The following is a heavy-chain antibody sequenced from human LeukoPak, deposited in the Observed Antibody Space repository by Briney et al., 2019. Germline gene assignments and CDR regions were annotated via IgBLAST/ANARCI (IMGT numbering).Heavy chain of an antibody. J-gene: IGHJ4*02. Sequence: GGSLRLSCAASGFTLSSYGMHWVRQAPGKGLEGVAVIWYDGSNKYYADSVKGRFTISRDNSKNTLYLQMNSLRAEDTAVYYCARALPGSGRGRLEYWGQGPLVTVSS. CDR2: IWYDGSNK. CDR1: GFTLSSYG. CDR3: ARALPGSGRGRLEY. D-gene: IGHD6-19*01. V-gene: IGHV3-33*01.